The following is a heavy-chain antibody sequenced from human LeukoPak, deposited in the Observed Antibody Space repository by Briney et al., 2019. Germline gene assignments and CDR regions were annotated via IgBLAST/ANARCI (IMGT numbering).Heavy chain of an antibody. CDR3: ARDFWNEPSKYFDY. D-gene: IGHD3-3*01. Sequence: PGRSLRLSCAASGFTFSSYGMHWVRQAPGKGLEWVALIWYHGNDVDYADSVKGRFTISRDNSKNTLYLQMNSVRAEDTAVYFCARDFWNEPSKYFDYWGQGTLVTVSS. CDR2: IWYHGNDV. CDR1: GFTFSSYG. J-gene: IGHJ4*02. V-gene: IGHV3-33*01.